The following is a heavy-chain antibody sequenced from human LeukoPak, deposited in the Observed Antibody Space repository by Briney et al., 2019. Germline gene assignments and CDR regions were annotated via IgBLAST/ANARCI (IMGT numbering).Heavy chain of an antibody. D-gene: IGHD5-24*01. CDR1: GFTFSSYG. J-gene: IGHJ4*02. V-gene: IGHV3-30*18. Sequence: GRSLRLSCAASGFTFSSYGMHWVRQAPGKGLEWVAVISYDGSNKYYADSVKGRFTISRDNSKNTLYLQMNSLRAEDTAVYYCAKDRDGYEVDYWGQRTLVTVSS. CDR3: AKDRDGYEVDY. CDR2: ISYDGSNK.